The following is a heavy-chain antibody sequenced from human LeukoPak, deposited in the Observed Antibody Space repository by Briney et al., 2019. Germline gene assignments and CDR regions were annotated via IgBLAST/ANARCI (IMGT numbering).Heavy chain of an antibody. D-gene: IGHD3-10*01. V-gene: IGHV3-9*01. Sequence: GGSLRLSCAASGFTFDDYAMHWVRQAPGMGLEWVSGISWNSANVGYAESVRGRFTISRDNAKNSLYLEMNSLRPEDTALYYCAKVVEPGESSYEDGFDIWGQGTMVTVSS. CDR3: AKVVEPGESSYEDGFDI. CDR1: GFTFDDYA. J-gene: IGHJ3*02. CDR2: ISWNSANV.